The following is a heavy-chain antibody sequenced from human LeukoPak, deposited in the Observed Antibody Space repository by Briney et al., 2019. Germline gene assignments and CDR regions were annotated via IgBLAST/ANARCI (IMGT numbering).Heavy chain of an antibody. J-gene: IGHJ5*02. CDR2: IIPIFGTA. V-gene: IGHV1-69*13. CDR1: GGTFSSYA. CDR3: ARDSDDYGDYFWFDP. Sequence: SSVKVSCKASGGTFSSYAIGWVRQAPGQGLEWIGGIIPIFGTANYAQKFQGRVTITADESTSTAYMELSSPRSEDTAVYYCARDSDDYGDYFWFDPWGQGTLVTVSS. D-gene: IGHD4-17*01.